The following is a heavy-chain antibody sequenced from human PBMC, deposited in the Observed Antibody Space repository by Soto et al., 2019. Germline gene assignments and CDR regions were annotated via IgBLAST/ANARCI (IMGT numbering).Heavy chain of an antibody. CDR3: ARGHYYDSSGNQVDP. D-gene: IGHD3-22*01. J-gene: IGHJ5*02. Sequence: PGGSLRLSCAASGFTFSSYAMHWVRQAPGKGLEWVAVISYDGSNKYYADSVKGRFTISRDNSKNTLYLQMNSLRAEDTAVYYCARGHYYDSSGNQVDPWGQGTLVTVSS. CDR1: GFTFSSYA. V-gene: IGHV3-30-3*01. CDR2: ISYDGSNK.